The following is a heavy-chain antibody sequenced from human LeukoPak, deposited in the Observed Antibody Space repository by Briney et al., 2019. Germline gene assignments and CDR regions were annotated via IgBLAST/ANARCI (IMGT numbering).Heavy chain of an antibody. CDR3: ATAGYYLPDY. J-gene: IGHJ4*02. CDR1: GLTFSTYS. V-gene: IGHV3-21*01. CDR2: ISSSTSYI. Sequence: PGGFLRLSCAASGLTFSTYSMIWVRQAPGKGLEWVSSISSSTSYIYYADSVKGRFTISRDNAKNSLYLQMNSLRAEDTAVYYCATAGYYLPDYWGQGTLVTVSS. D-gene: IGHD3-22*01.